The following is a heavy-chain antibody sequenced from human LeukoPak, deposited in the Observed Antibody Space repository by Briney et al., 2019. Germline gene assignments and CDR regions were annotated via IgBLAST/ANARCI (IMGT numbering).Heavy chain of an antibody. D-gene: IGHD4-17*01. CDR3: ARVQHTVTTYYYYYGMDV. J-gene: IGHJ6*02. CDR2: IYYSGST. Sequence: SETLSLTCTVSGGSISSYYWSWIRQPPGKGLEWIGYIYYSGSTNYNPSLKSRVTISVDTSKNQFSLKLSSVTAADTAVYYCARVQHTVTTYYYYYGMDVWGQGTTVTVSS. V-gene: IGHV4-59*12. CDR1: GGSISSYY.